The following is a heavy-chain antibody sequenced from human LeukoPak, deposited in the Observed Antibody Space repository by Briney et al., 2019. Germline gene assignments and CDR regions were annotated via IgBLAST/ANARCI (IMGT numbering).Heavy chain of an antibody. CDR3: ARDRWNIGNY. D-gene: IGHD2/OR15-2a*01. Sequence: SETLSLTCTVSGDSISSGDYYWRWIRQPAGTGLEWIGRISSSGSTNYNPSLKSRVTISVDTSKNQFSLKLSSVTTADTAVYYCARDRWNIGNYWGQGILVTVSS. CDR2: ISSSGST. V-gene: IGHV4-61*02. J-gene: IGHJ4*02. CDR1: GDSISSGDYY.